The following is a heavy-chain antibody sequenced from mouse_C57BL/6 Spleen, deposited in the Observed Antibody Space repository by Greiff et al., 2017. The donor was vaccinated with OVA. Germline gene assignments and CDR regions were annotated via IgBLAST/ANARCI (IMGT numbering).Heavy chain of an antibody. CDR2: IHPSDSDT. Sequence: QVQLQQPGAELVKPGASVKVSCKASGYTFPSYWMHWVKQRPGQGLEWIGRIHPSDSDTNYNQKFKGKATLAVDKSSSTAYMQLSSLTSEDSAVYYCARPNWGYYAMDYWGQGTSVTVSS. CDR1: GYTFPSYW. V-gene: IGHV1-74*01. J-gene: IGHJ4*01. D-gene: IGHD4-1*01. CDR3: ARPNWGYYAMDY.